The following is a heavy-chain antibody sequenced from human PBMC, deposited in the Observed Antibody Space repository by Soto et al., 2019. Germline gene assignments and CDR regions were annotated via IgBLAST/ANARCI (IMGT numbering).Heavy chain of an antibody. D-gene: IGHD3-22*01. Sequence: GGSLRLSCSASGFTFSSYAMHWVRQAPGKGLEYVSAISSNGGSTYYADSVKGRFTISRDNSKNTLYLQMSSLRAEDTAVYYCVNLVVSGVDYYDSSGQDDYWGQGTLGTVSS. CDR3: VNLVVSGVDYYDSSGQDDY. CDR2: ISSNGGST. CDR1: GFTFSSYA. J-gene: IGHJ4*02. V-gene: IGHV3-64D*06.